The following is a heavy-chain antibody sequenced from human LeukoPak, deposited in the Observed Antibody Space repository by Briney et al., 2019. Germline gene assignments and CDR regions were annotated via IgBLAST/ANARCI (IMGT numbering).Heavy chain of an antibody. V-gene: IGHV4-39*01. CDR3: ARRAEYYYDSSGYWYFDL. CDR2: IYYSGST. Sequence: SETLSLTCTVSGGSISSSSYYWGWIRQPPGKGLEWIGSIYYSGSTYYNPSLKSRVTISVDTSKYQFSLKLSSVTAADTAVYYCARRAEYYYDSSGYWYFDLWGRGTLVTVSS. D-gene: IGHD3-22*01. J-gene: IGHJ2*01. CDR1: GGSISSSSYY.